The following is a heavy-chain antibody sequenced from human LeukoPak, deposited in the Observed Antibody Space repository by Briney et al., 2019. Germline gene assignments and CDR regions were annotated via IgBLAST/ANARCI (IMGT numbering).Heavy chain of an antibody. D-gene: IGHD2-15*01. Sequence: SETLSLTCTVSGGSISSYYWSWIRQPPGKGLEWIGYIYYSGSTNYNPSLKSRVTISVDTSKNPFSLKLSSVTAADTAVYYCARPTGRDWYFDLWGRGTLVTVSS. CDR1: GGSISSYY. CDR2: IYYSGST. CDR3: ARPTGRDWYFDL. V-gene: IGHV4-59*08. J-gene: IGHJ2*01.